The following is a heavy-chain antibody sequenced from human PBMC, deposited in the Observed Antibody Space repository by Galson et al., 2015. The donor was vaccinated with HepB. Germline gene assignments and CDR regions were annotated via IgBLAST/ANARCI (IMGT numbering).Heavy chain of an antibody. Sequence: SLRLSCAASGFIFSNYWMHWVRPTPGKGPVWISRINTDGTFLSYADSVKGRFTISRDNAKNTLYLQMNSLRAEDTTVYYCARVARYCGGASCYGWFDPWGQGTQVTVSS. CDR2: INTDGTFL. V-gene: IGHV3-74*01. J-gene: IGHJ5*02. D-gene: IGHD2-2*01. CDR3: ARVARYCGGASCYGWFDP. CDR1: GFIFSNYW.